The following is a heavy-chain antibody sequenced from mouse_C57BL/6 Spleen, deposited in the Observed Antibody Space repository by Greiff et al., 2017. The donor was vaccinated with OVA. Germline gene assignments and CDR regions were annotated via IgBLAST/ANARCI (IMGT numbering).Heavy chain of an antibody. V-gene: IGHV1-76*01. Sequence: VQLQQSGAELVRPGASVKLSCKASGYTFTDYYINWVKQRPGQGLEWIARIYPGSGNTYYNEKFKGKATLTAGKSSSTAYMQLSSLTSEDSAVYFCARKEFFDYWGQGTTLTVSS. CDR2: IYPGSGNT. CDR3: ARKEFFDY. J-gene: IGHJ2*01. CDR1: GYTFTDYY.